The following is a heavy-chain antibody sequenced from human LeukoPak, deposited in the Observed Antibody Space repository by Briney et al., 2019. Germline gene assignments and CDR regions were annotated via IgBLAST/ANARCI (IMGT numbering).Heavy chain of an antibody. CDR1: GGSISSGGYY. J-gene: IGHJ6*02. CDR2: IYYSGST. CDR3: ARDWQMGRGASNYYYGMDV. V-gene: IGHV4-31*03. Sequence: SETLSLTCTVSGGSISSGGYYWSWIRQHPGKGLEWIGYIYYSGSTYYNPSLKSRVTISVDTSKNQFSLKLSSVTAADTAVYYCARDWQMGRGASNYYYGMDVWGQGTTVTVSS. D-gene: IGHD3-10*01.